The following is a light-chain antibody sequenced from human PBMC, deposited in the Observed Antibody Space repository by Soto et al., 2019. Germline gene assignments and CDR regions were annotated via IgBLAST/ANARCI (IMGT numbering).Light chain of an antibody. CDR1: QSVSNSY. J-gene: IGKJ5*01. CDR2: GAS. V-gene: IGKV3-20*01. Sequence: ETVLTQSPGTLSLSPGERATLSCRASQSVSNSYLAWYQQKPGHGQAPRLLIYGASSRATGIPDRFSGSGSGTXFTLTXXXXEPEXXXXXXXXXYXXXPSTFGQGTRLEIK. CDR3: XXYXXXPST.